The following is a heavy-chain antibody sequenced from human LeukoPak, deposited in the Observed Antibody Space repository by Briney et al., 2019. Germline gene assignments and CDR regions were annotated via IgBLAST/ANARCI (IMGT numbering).Heavy chain of an antibody. V-gene: IGHV1-8*03. CDR3: ARGDYDFWSGSPPMDV. D-gene: IGHD3-3*01. CDR2: MNPNSGNT. Sequence: ASVKVSCKASGYTFTSYDINWVRQATGRGLEWMGWMNPNSGNTGCAQKFQGRVTITRNTSISTAYMELSSLRSEDTAVYYCARGDYDFWSGSPPMDVWGKGTTVTVSS. J-gene: IGHJ6*04. CDR1: GYTFTSYD.